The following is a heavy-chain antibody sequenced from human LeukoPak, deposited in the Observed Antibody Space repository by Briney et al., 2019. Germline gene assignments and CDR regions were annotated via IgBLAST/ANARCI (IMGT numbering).Heavy chain of an antibody. V-gene: IGHV4-59*08. Sequence: SETLSLTCTVSGGSISSYYWSWIRQPPGKGLEWIGYIYYSGSTNYSPSLKSRVTISVDTSKNQISLKLSSVTAADTAVYYCARHSSSWFDYWGQGTLVTVSS. CDR3: ARHSSSWFDY. CDR1: GGSISSYY. J-gene: IGHJ4*02. D-gene: IGHD6-13*01. CDR2: IYYSGST.